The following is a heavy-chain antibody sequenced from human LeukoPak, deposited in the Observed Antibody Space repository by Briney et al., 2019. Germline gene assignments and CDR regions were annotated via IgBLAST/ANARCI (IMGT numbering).Heavy chain of an antibody. CDR3: ARGDDSSGQGY. CDR1: GDTISYYY. Sequence: SETLSLTCTVSGDTISYYYWSWIRQPAGKGLDWIGRISTSGSTNYNPSLKSRVTLSVDTSKNQFSLKLSSVTAADTAVYYCARGDDSSGQGYWGQGTLVTVSS. V-gene: IGHV4-4*07. CDR2: ISTSGST. J-gene: IGHJ4*02. D-gene: IGHD3-22*01.